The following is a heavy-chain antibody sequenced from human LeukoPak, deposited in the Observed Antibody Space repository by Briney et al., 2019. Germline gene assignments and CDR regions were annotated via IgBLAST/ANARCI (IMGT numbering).Heavy chain of an antibody. V-gene: IGHV3-23*01. CDR2: ISGSGGST. Sequence: GGSLRLSCAASGFTFSSYAMSWVRQAPGKGLEWVSAISGSGGSTYYADSVKGRFTISRDNSKNTLYLQMNSLRAEDTAVYYCAKGLVREAVAVVAVTVYWGQGTLVTVSS. J-gene: IGHJ4*02. CDR3: AKGLVREAVAVVAVTVY. CDR1: GFTFSSYA. D-gene: IGHD2-15*01.